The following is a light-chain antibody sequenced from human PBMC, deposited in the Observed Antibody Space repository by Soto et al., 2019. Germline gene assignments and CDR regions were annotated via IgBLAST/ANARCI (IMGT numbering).Light chain of an antibody. Sequence: IVLTQSPGTLSLSPGERATLSCRASQSVSISYLAWYQQKPGQAPRLLIYGASSRATGIPDRFSGSGSGTDFTLTISRLEPEDSAVYYCQQYASSPTFGQGTKVDIK. CDR2: GAS. CDR3: QQYASSPT. CDR1: QSVSISY. J-gene: IGKJ1*01. V-gene: IGKV3-20*01.